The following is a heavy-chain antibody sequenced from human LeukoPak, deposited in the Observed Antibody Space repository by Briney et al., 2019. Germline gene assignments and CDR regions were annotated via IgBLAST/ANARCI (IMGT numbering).Heavy chain of an antibody. CDR1: GFTFSTYA. D-gene: IGHD5-18*01. CDR2: ISGSGSNT. V-gene: IGHV3-23*01. CDR3: AKRSYGYCDY. Sequence: GGSLRLSCAASGFTFSTYAMSWVRQAPGKGLEWVSTISGSGSNTYFVDSVKGRFTISRDNSKNTPYLQMNSLRAEDTAVYYCAKRSYGYCDYWGQGTLVIVSS. J-gene: IGHJ4*02.